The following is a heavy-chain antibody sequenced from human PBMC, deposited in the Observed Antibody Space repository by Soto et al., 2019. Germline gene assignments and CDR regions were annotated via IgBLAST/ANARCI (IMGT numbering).Heavy chain of an antibody. CDR2: INQDGSEK. V-gene: IGHV3-7*01. CDR3: SKSLDY. J-gene: IGHJ4*02. CDR1: GFTFSSYG. Sequence: QPGGSLRLSCAASGFTFSSYGMHWVRQAPGKGLEWVANINQDGSEKNYVDSVKGRFTISRDNAKNSLYLQMSSLTAEDSALYYCSKSLDYWGQGALVTVSS.